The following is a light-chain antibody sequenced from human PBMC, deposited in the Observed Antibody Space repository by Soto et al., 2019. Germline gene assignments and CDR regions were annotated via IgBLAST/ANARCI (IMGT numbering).Light chain of an antibody. CDR3: QQYDSSPRT. Sequence: EIVLTQSPGTLSLSPGERATLSCSDSQSVSTRSLAWYQQKPGQAPRLLISGASSRAADIPDRFCGSGSGTDFTLTINRLEPEDFAVYYCQQYDSSPRTFGQGTKVDI. V-gene: IGKV3-20*01. J-gene: IGKJ1*01. CDR2: GAS. CDR1: QSVSTRS.